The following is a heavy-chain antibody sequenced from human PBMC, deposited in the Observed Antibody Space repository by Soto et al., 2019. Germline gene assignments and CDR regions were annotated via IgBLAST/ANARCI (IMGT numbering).Heavy chain of an antibody. D-gene: IGHD4-17*01. CDR2: IYHSGST. CDR1: GGSISSGGYS. J-gene: IGHJ3*02. V-gene: IGHV4-30-2*01. CDR3: ATMTTLTTRAIDI. Sequence: QLQLQESGSGLVKPSQTLSLTCAVAGGSISSGGYSWNWIRQPPGKRLEWIGYIYHSGSTYYNPSLESRVTISLDRSKYQFSLKLSSVTASDTAVYYCATMTTLTTRAIDIWGQGTMVTVSS.